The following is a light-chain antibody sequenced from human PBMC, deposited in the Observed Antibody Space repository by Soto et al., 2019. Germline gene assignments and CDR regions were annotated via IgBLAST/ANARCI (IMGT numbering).Light chain of an antibody. Sequence: EIVLTQSPATLSLSPGERATLSCRASQSISNYLAWYQQKPGQAPRLLIYAASNRATGIPARFSGSGSGTDFTLTISNLEPEDFAIYYCQQRTNWPPWTFGQGTKVEI. CDR1: QSISNY. CDR2: AAS. CDR3: QQRTNWPPWT. V-gene: IGKV3-11*01. J-gene: IGKJ1*01.